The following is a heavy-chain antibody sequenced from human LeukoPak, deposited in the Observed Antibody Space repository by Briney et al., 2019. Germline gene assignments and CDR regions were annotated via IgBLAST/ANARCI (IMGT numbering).Heavy chain of an antibody. CDR3: ARDSGSYSPHFDY. Sequence: GGSLRLSCAASGFRFSNYAMSWVRQAPGKGLEWVANIKQDGSEKYYVDSVKGRFTISRDNAKNSLYLQMNSLRAEDTAVYYCARDSGSYSPHFDYWGQGTLVTVSS. V-gene: IGHV3-7*01. CDR2: IKQDGSEK. J-gene: IGHJ4*02. CDR1: GFRFSNYA. D-gene: IGHD1-26*01.